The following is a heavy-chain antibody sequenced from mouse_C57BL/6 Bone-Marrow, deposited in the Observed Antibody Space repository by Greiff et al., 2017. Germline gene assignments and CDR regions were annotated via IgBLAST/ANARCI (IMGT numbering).Heavy chain of an antibody. J-gene: IGHJ4*01. CDR3: ARVYYYAMDY. CDR2: ISAGGSYT. CDR1: GFTFSSYA. V-gene: IGHV5-4*03. Sequence: EVMLVESGGGLVKPGGSLKLSCAASGFTFSSYAMSWVRQTPEKRLEWVATISAGGSYTYYPDNVKGRFTISRDNAKNNLYLQMSQLKSEDTAMYYCARVYYYAMDYWGQGTSVTVSS.